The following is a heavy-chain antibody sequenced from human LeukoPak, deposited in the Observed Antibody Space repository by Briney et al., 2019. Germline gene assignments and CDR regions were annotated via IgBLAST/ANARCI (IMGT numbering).Heavy chain of an antibody. CDR3: ARRRELLRDGVDY. D-gene: IGHD1-26*01. CDR1: GVSISSYY. J-gene: IGHJ4*02. V-gene: IGHV4-59*08. Sequence: SSETLSLTCTVSGVSISSYYWSWIRQPPGKGLECIGYFHYSGSTNYNPSLKSRVTISVDPSKNQFSLNLRSVTAADTAVYYCARRRELLRDGVDYWGQGTLVTVSS. CDR2: FHYSGST.